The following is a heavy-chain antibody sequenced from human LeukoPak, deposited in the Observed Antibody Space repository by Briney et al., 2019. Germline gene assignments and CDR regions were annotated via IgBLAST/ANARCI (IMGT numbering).Heavy chain of an antibody. J-gene: IGHJ2*01. CDR2: INHSGST. CDR1: GGSFSGYY. V-gene: IGHV4-34*01. D-gene: IGHD6-6*01. Sequence: PSETLSLTCAVYGGSFSGYYWSWIRQPPGKGLEWIGEINHSGSTNYNPSLKSRVTISVDTSKNQFSLKLSSVTAADTAVYYCARAGSIAARRYWYFDLWGRGTLVTVSS. CDR3: ARAGSIAARRYWYFDL.